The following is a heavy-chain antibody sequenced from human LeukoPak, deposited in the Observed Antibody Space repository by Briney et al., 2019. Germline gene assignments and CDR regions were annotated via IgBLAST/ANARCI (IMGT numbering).Heavy chain of an antibody. CDR1: GFTFSSYA. Sequence: GGSLRLSCAASGFTFSSYAMSWVRQAPGKGLEWVSSISSTSSYIYYADSMKGRFTISRDNAKNSLYLQMNSLRAEDTAVYYCARALWSGPVYYGMDVWGQGTTVAVSS. D-gene: IGHD3-10*01. V-gene: IGHV3-21*01. CDR2: ISSTSSYI. J-gene: IGHJ6*02. CDR3: ARALWSGPVYYGMDV.